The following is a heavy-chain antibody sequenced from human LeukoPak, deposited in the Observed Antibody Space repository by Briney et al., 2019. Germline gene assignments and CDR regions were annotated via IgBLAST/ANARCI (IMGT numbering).Heavy chain of an antibody. CDR2: ISGSGGST. Sequence: GGSLRLSGAASGFTFSSYAMSWVRQAPGKGRGGVSAISGSGGSTYYADSVKGRFTISRDNSKNTLYLQMNSLRAEDTAVYYCAKGIRGTMIVVVINWGQGTLVTVSS. CDR1: GFTFSSYA. CDR3: AKGIRGTMIVVVIN. J-gene: IGHJ4*02. D-gene: IGHD3-22*01. V-gene: IGHV3-23*01.